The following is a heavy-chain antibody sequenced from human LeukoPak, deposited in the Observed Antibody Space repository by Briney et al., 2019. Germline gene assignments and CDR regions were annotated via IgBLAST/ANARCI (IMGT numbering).Heavy chain of an antibody. CDR2: IYYSGST. D-gene: IGHD2-21*02. Sequence: PSETLSLTCTVSGGSISSSSYYWGWIRQPPGKGLEWIGSIYYSGSTYYNPSLKSRVTISVDTSENQFSLKLSSVTAADTAVYYCAEGVTVYLFDYWGQGTLVTVSS. J-gene: IGHJ4*02. CDR1: GGSISSSSYY. CDR3: AEGVTVYLFDY. V-gene: IGHV4-39*01.